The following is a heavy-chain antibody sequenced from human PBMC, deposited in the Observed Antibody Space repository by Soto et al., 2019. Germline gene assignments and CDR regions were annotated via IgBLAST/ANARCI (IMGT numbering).Heavy chain of an antibody. Sequence: QVQLVQSGAEVKKPGSSVKVSCKASGGTFSSYAISWVRQAPGQGLEWMGGIIPIFGTANYAQKFQGRVRITADESTSTAYMELSSLRSEDTAVYYCARAGCSSTSCSRLADNWFDPWGQGTLVTVSS. CDR2: IIPIFGTA. D-gene: IGHD2-2*01. CDR3: ARAGCSSTSCSRLADNWFDP. CDR1: GGTFSSYA. J-gene: IGHJ5*02. V-gene: IGHV1-69*01.